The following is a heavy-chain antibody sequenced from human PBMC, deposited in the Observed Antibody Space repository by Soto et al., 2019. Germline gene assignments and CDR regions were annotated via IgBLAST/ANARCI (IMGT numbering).Heavy chain of an antibody. J-gene: IGHJ4*02. Sequence: EVQLVEYGGDLVQRGGSLRLSCAASGFPFSSYWMHWVRHTPGKGLDWVARISGDGVTTYYADSVTGRFTVSRDNAKNTLSLQISVLRAEDTAVYYYAREYYGLLTGYYTDYWGQGTLVSVSS. CDR1: GFPFSSYW. CDR2: ISGDGVTT. V-gene: IGHV3-74*01. CDR3: AREYYGLLTGYYTDY. D-gene: IGHD3-9*01.